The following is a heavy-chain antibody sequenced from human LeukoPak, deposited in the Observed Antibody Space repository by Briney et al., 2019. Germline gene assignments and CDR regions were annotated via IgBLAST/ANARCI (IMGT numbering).Heavy chain of an antibody. CDR1: GFTFSDYS. CDR3: ARVLSAAMWGGMDV. V-gene: IGHV3-21*01. D-gene: IGHD2-2*01. CDR2: ISSSTSYI. J-gene: IGHJ6*02. Sequence: GGSLRLSSAASGFTFSDYSMNWVRQAPGKGLEWVSAISSSTSYIFYADSMKGRFTISRDNAKNSLYLQMNSLRAEDTAVYYCARVLSAAMWGGMDVWGQGTTVTVSS.